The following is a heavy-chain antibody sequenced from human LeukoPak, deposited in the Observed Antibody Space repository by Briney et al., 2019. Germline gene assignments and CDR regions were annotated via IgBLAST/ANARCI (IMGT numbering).Heavy chain of an antibody. Sequence: GESLKISCKGSGYSFTSYWIGWVRQMHGKGLGLMGIVYPGDSHTRYSPSFQGQVTISADKSINTAYQQWSSLKASDTAMYYCASSTSGGSYYPLFDYWGQGSLVTVSS. J-gene: IGHJ4*02. CDR3: ASSTSGGSYYPLFDY. D-gene: IGHD2-15*01. V-gene: IGHV5-51*01. CDR1: GYSFTSYW. CDR2: VYPGDSHT.